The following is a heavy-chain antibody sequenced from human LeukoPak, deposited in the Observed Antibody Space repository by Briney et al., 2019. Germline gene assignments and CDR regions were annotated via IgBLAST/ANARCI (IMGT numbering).Heavy chain of an antibody. Sequence: GGSLRLSCAASGFTFSSYGMHWVRQAPGKGLEWVAFIRYDGRNKYYADSVKGRFTISRDNSKNTLYLQMNSLRAEDTAVYYCAKGKPESVVKRDYDFWSGYYNIWADWGQGTLDTVSS. J-gene: IGHJ4*02. V-gene: IGHV3-30*02. CDR2: IRYDGRNK. CDR3: AKGKPESVVKRDYDFWSGYYNIWAD. CDR1: GFTFSSYG. D-gene: IGHD3-3*01.